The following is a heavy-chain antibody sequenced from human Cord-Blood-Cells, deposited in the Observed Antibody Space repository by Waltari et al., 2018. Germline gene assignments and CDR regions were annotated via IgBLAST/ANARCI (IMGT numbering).Heavy chain of an antibody. D-gene: IGHD3-22*01. CDR1: GGSISSSY. J-gene: IGHJ5*02. Sequence: QVQLQESGPGLVKPSETLSLTCTVSGGSISSSYWSWIRPPPGKGLEWIGYIYYSGSTNYNPSLKSRVTISVDTSKNQFSLKLSSVTAADTAVYYCARRTYYYDSSGYYWFDPWGQGTLVTVSS. CDR3: ARRTYYYDSSGYYWFDP. V-gene: IGHV4-59*08. CDR2: IYYSGST.